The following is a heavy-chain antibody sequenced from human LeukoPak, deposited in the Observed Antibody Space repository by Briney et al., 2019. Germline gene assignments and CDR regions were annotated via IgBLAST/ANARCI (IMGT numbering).Heavy chain of an antibody. Sequence: GASVKVSCKASGYTFTGHYMHWVRQAPGQGLEWMGIINPSGGSTSYAQKFQGRVTMTRDTSTSTVYMELSSLRSEDTAVYYCARASGLPFTMTLDYWGQGTLVTVAS. V-gene: IGHV1-46*01. J-gene: IGHJ4*02. D-gene: IGHD3-22*01. CDR2: INPSGGST. CDR1: GYTFTGHY. CDR3: ARASGLPFTMTLDY.